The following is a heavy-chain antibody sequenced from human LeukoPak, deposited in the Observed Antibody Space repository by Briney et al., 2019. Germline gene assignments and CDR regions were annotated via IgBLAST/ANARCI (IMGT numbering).Heavy chain of an antibody. J-gene: IGHJ4*02. CDR3: ARRNGNFYMYFFDY. CDR1: GYTFTTYW. Sequence: GESLKISCKVSGYTFTTYWIGWVRQMPGKGLEWMGIIYPGDSDTRYSPSFQGQVTISADTSISTAYLQWSSLKASDTAMYYCARRNGNFYMYFFDYWGQGTLVTVSS. CDR2: IYPGDSDT. D-gene: IGHD1-26*01. V-gene: IGHV5-51*01.